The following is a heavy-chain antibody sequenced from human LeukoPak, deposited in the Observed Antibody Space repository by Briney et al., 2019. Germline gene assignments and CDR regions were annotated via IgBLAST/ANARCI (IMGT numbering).Heavy chain of an antibody. J-gene: IGHJ6*03. CDR2: INHNGGT. D-gene: IGHD3-10*01. Sequence: KSSETLSLTCAVYGGSFSGYFWSWIRQPPGKGLEWIGDINHNGGTNYNPSLKSRVTISVDTSKNQFSLKLSSVTAADTAVYYCARQQRITMVRGVKGYMDVWGKGTTVTISS. V-gene: IGHV4-34*01. CDR3: ARQQRITMVRGVKGYMDV. CDR1: GGSFSGYF.